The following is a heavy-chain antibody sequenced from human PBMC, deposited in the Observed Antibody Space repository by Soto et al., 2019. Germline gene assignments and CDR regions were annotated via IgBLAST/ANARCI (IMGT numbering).Heavy chain of an antibody. CDR3: IRDPLFGDYPR. D-gene: IGHD2-21*01. Sequence: GGSLRLSCKTSGFNLEDYDISWVRQAPGKGLEWVAFTRSTPCSGAAEYVASVKGRFNVSRDDSKTIAYLQMNRLKPDDTAVYYCIRDPLFGDYPRWGQGTLVTVSS. CDR1: GFNLEDYD. J-gene: IGHJ1*01. V-gene: IGHV3-49*04. CDR2: TRSTPCSGAA.